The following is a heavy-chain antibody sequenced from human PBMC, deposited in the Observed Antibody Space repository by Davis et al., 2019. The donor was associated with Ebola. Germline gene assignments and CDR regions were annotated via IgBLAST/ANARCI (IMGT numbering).Heavy chain of an antibody. CDR2: INHSGST. CDR1: GGSFSAYY. CDR3: ARGLIVGATHEHYYYYGMDV. J-gene: IGHJ6*02. V-gene: IGHV4-34*01. Sequence: MPSETLSLTCAVYGGSFSAYYWSWIRQPPGKGLEWIGEINHSGSTNYNPSLKSRVTISVDTSKNQFSLKLSSVTAADTAVYYCARGLIVGATHEHYYYYGMDVWGQGTTVTVSS. D-gene: IGHD1-26*01.